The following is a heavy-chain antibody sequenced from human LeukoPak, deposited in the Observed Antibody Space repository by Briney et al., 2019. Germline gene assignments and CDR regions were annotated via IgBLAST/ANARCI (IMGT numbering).Heavy chain of an antibody. CDR3: ARGGKAWFGELLPIDY. Sequence: ASVKVSCKASGYTFTSYGISWVRQAPGQGLEWMGWISAYNGNTNYAQKLQGRVTMTTDTSTSTAYMELRSLRSDDTAVYHCARGGKAWFGELLPIDYWGRGTLVTVSS. J-gene: IGHJ4*02. V-gene: IGHV1-18*01. CDR1: GYTFTSYG. D-gene: IGHD3-10*01. CDR2: ISAYNGNT.